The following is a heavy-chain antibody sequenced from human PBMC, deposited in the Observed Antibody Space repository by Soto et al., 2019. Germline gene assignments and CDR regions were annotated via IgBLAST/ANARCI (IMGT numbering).Heavy chain of an antibody. V-gene: IGHV1-69*01. Sequence: QVQLVQSGAEVKKPGSSVKVSCKASGGTFSSYAISWVRQAPGQGLDWMGGIIPIFGTANYAQKFQGRVTITADESTSKAYMELSSLRSEDTAVYYCARSGSYCGGDCYSSAVHPDWGTLIDWGQGPLVTVSS. CDR1: GGTFSSYA. J-gene: IGHJ4*02. CDR3: ARSGSYCGGDCYSSAVHPDWGTLID. CDR2: IIPIFGTA. D-gene: IGHD2-21*02.